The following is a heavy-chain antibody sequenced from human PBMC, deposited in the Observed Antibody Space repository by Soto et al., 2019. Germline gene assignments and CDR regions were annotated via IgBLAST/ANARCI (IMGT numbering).Heavy chain of an antibody. CDR1: GGSISSYY. CDR3: AREIESPCGEPDAFDI. J-gene: IGHJ3*02. D-gene: IGHD2-21*01. Sequence: ETLSLTCTVSGGSISSYYWSWIRQPPGKGLEWIGYIYYSGSTNYNPSLKSRVTISVDTSKNQFSLKLSSVTAADTAVYYCAREIESPCGEPDAFDIWGQGTMVTVSS. CDR2: IYYSGST. V-gene: IGHV4-59*01.